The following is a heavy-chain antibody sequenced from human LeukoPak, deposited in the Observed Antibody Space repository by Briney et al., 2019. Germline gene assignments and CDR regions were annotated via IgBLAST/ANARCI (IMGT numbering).Heavy chain of an antibody. V-gene: IGHV1-69*05. CDR1: GGTFSSYA. D-gene: IGHD2-15*01. CDR2: IIPIFGTA. Sequence: GASVKVSCKASGGTFSSYAISWGRQAPGQGLEWMGRIIPIFGTANYAQKFKGRVTITTDDSTSNAYMELRSLRSDDTAVYYCARDLGWVVVVAATYYYYYMDVWGKGTTVTVSS. J-gene: IGHJ6*03. CDR3: ARDLGWVVVVAATYYYYYMDV.